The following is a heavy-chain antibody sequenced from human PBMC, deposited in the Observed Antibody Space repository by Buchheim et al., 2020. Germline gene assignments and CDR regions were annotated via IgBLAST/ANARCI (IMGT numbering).Heavy chain of an antibody. CDR1: GFTFSSYA. CDR2: ISGSGGST. D-gene: IGHD2-2*02. Sequence: EVQLLESGGGLVQPGGSLRLSCAASGFTFSSYAMSWVRQAPGKGLEWVSAISGSGGSTYYADSVKGRFTISRDNSKNTLYLQMNSLRAEDTAVYYCAKRLIRYCSSTSCYTHDYWGQGTL. V-gene: IGHV3-23*01. CDR3: AKRLIRYCSSTSCYTHDY. J-gene: IGHJ4*02.